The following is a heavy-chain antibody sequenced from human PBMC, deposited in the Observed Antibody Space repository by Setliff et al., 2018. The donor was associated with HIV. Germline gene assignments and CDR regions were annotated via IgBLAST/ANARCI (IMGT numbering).Heavy chain of an antibody. CDR2: INHSGST. V-gene: IGHV4-38-2*01. CDR1: GYSISSGYY. J-gene: IGHJ4*02. Sequence: PSETLSLTCAVSGYSISSGYYWGWIRQPPGKGLEWIGEINHSGSTNYNPSLKSRVTISVDTSKNQFSLKLSSVTAADAAVYYCARTYGSGSYGPDYWGQGTLVTVSS. D-gene: IGHD3-10*01. CDR3: ARTYGSGSYGPDY.